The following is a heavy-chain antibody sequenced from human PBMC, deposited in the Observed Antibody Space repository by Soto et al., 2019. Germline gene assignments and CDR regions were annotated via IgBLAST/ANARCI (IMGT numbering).Heavy chain of an antibody. CDR1: GGSISSYY. V-gene: IGHV4-59*08. J-gene: IGHJ3*02. D-gene: IGHD1-1*01. CDR2: IYYSGST. Sequence: SETLSLTCTVSGGSISSYYWSWIRQPPGKGLEWIGYIYYSGSTNYNPSLKSRVTISVDTSKNQFSLKLSSVTAADTAVYYCARPRGELADDAFDIWGQGTMVTVSS. CDR3: ARPRGELADDAFDI.